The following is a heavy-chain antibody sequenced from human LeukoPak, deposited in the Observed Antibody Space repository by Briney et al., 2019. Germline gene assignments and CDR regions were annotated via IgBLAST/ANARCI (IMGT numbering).Heavy chain of an antibody. D-gene: IGHD3-10*01. J-gene: IGHJ5*02. CDR1: GFTLTELS. Sequence: ASVKVSCKVSGFTLTELSMHWVRQAPGQGLEWMGMIDPSGGSTTYAQNFQGRVTMTRDTSTNTFYMELSSLRFDDTAIYFCARGHSFRGGYVSRWLDPWGQGTLVTVSS. CDR3: ARGHSFRGGYVSRWLDP. V-gene: IGHV1-46*01. CDR2: IDPSGGST.